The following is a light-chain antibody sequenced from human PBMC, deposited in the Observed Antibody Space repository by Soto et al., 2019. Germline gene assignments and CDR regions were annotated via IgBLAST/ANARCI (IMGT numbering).Light chain of an antibody. CDR1: QSVSSSY. V-gene: IGKV3-20*01. Sequence: EDGLSKSPGTVSLSKGERATLSCRASQSVSSSYLAWYQQKPGQAPRLLIYGASSRATGIPDRFSGSGSGTDFTLTISRLEPEDFAVYYCQQYGSSLIPFGQGTRLEIK. J-gene: IGKJ5*01. CDR3: QQYGSSLIP. CDR2: GAS.